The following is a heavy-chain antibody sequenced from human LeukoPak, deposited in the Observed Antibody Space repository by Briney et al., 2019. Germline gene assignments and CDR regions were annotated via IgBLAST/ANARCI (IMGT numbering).Heavy chain of an antibody. CDR1: GGSISNYY. CDR3: ARKATVNSWFDP. CDR2: IYTSGST. D-gene: IGHD4-17*01. J-gene: IGHJ5*02. Sequence: SETLSLTCTVSGGSISNYYWSWIRQPAGKGLEWIGRIYTSGSTSYNPSLKSRVTMSVDTSKNQFSLKLNSVTAADTAVYYCARKATVNSWFDPWGQGTLVIVSS. V-gene: IGHV4-4*07.